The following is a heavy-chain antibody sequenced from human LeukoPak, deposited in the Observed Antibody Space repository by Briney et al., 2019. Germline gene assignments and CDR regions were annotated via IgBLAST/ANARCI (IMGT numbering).Heavy chain of an antibody. J-gene: IGHJ3*02. V-gene: IGHV1-18*01. CDR1: GYTFTSYG. CDR2: ISAYNGNT. Sequence: VASVKVSCKASGYTFTSYGISWVRQAPGQGLEWMGWISAYNGNTNYAQKLQGRVTMTTDTSTSTAYMELRSLRSDDTAVYYCARDPHRGGSCCYDAFDIWSQGTMVTVSS. CDR3: ARDPHRGGSCCYDAFDI. D-gene: IGHD2-15*01.